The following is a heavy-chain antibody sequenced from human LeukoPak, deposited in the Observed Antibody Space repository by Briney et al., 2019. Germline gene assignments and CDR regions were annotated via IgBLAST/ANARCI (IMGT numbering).Heavy chain of an antibody. CDR2: INPNSGGT. J-gene: IGHJ6*03. D-gene: IGHD3-22*01. V-gene: IGHV1-2*04. CDR1: GYTFTGYY. CDR3: ARVKNGFDGNGYPYYYYYMDV. Sequence: ASVKVSCKASGYTFTGYYMHWVRQAPGQGLEWMGWINPNSGGTNYAQKLQGWVTMTRDTSISTAYMELSRLRSDDTAVYYCARVKNGFDGNGYPYYYYYMDVWGRGTTVTVFS.